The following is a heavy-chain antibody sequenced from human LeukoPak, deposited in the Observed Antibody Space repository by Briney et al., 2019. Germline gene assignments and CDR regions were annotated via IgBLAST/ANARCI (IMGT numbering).Heavy chain of an antibody. V-gene: IGHV4-39*01. CDR2: IFYNGTT. CDR3: ARYATYGSGWYSWFDP. J-gene: IGHJ5*02. CDR1: GGSISSSNYY. D-gene: IGHD6-19*01. Sequence: KPSETLSLTCTVSGGSISSSNYYWGWIRQPPGKGLQWIGNIFYNGTTYYNPSLKSRVTISVDTSKNQFSLKLSSVTAADTAVYYCARYATYGSGWYSWFDPWGQGTLVTVSS.